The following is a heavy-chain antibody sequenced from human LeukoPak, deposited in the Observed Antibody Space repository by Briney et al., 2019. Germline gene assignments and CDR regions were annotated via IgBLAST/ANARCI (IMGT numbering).Heavy chain of an antibody. J-gene: IGHJ4*02. CDR3: ARERYFDWSFDY. Sequence: SQTLSLTCTVSGGSINSGDYYWSWIRQPPGKGLEWIGFFYYTGSTSYSPSLKSRVTISLDTSKNQFSLNLRSVTAADTAVYYCARERYFDWSFDYWGQGTLVTVSS. CDR1: GGSINSGDYY. D-gene: IGHD3-9*01. CDR2: FYYTGST. V-gene: IGHV4-30-4*01.